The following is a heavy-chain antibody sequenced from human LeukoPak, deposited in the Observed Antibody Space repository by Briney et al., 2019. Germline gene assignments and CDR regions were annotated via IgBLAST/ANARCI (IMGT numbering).Heavy chain of an antibody. D-gene: IGHD6-13*01. CDR2: ISGSGGST. V-gene: IGHV3-23*01. J-gene: IGHJ4*02. CDR1: GFTFSSYA. Sequence: GGSLRLSCAASGFTFSSYAMSWVRQAPGKGLEWVSTISGSGGSTYYADSVKGRFTISRDNSNNTLYLQMNSLRAEDTALYYCAKDRAYSSNWYGGDYWGQGTLVTVSS. CDR3: AKDRAYSSNWYGGDY.